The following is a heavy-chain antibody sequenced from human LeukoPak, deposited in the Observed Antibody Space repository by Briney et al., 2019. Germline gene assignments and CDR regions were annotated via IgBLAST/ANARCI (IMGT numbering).Heavy chain of an antibody. CDR1: GGSISSYY. CDR2: IYYSGST. CDR3: ARVQMVYAFDI. J-gene: IGHJ3*02. V-gene: IGHV4-59*01. D-gene: IGHD6-13*01. Sequence: SETLSLTCTVSGGSISSYYWSWIRQPPGKGLEWIGYIYYSGSTNYNPSLKSRVTISVDTSKNQFSLKLSSVTAADTAVYHCARVQMVYAFDIWGQGTMVTVSS.